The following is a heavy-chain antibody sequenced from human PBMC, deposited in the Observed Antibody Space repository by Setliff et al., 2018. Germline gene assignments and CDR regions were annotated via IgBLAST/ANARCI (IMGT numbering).Heavy chain of an antibody. V-gene: IGHV1-18*01. CDR1: GYTFTDFG. CDR3: SRLVRFCTRIVCQRLSGDDY. J-gene: IGHJ4*03. CDR2: ISPHNGNT. Sequence: ASVKVSCKASGYTFTDFGVSWVRQAPGQGLEWVGWISPHNGNTYYAPKFQGTVLMTADTSTTTAYLELRSLRSDDTAVYYCSRLVRFCTRIVCQRLSGDDYWGQGTTVTVSS. D-gene: IGHD3-10*01.